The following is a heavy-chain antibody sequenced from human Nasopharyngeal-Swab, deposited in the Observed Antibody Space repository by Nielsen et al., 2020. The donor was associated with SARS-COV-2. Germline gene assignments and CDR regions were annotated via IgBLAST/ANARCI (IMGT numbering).Heavy chain of an antibody. D-gene: IGHD6-19*01. CDR3: ARDGSGIAVAGTRFDP. J-gene: IGHJ5*02. Sequence: ASVKVSCKASGYTFTSYAMHWVRQAPGQRLEWMGWINAGNGNTKYSQKFQGRVTITGDTSASTAYMELSSLRSEDTAVYYCARDGSGIAVAGTRFDPWGQGTLVTVSS. CDR1: GYTFTSYA. V-gene: IGHV1-3*01. CDR2: INAGNGNT.